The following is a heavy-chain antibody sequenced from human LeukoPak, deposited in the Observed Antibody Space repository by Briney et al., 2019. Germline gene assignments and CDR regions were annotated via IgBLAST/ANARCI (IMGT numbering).Heavy chain of an antibody. CDR1: GYTFTGYY. V-gene: IGHV1-2*02. J-gene: IGHJ6*03. CDR2: INPDSGGT. Sequence: ASVKVSCKASGYTFTGYYMYWVRQAPGQGLEWMGWINPDSGGTNYAQKFQGRVTMTRDTSISTAYMELTRLRSDDTAVYFCARGSDYDDYFYMDFWGKGTTVTVSS. CDR3: ARGSDYDDYFYMDF.